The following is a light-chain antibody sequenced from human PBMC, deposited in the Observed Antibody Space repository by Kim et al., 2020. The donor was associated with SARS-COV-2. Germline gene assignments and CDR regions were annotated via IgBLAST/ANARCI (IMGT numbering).Light chain of an antibody. CDR1: QSIGGW. CDR2: DAS. Sequence: IQLTQSPSTLSASVGDRVTITCRASQSIGGWLAWYQQKPGKAPKLLIYDASSVESGVPSRFSGIGSGTEFTLTISSLQPDDSATYYCQHHSTYPITFGQGTRLEIK. V-gene: IGKV1-5*01. J-gene: IGKJ5*01. CDR3: QHHSTYPIT.